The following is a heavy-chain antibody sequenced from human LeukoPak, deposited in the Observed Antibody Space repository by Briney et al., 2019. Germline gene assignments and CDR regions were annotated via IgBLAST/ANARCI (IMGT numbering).Heavy chain of an antibody. CDR1: GYTFTGYY. CDR2: TDLNSGGT. V-gene: IGHV1-2*02. Sequence: ASVKVSCKASGYTFTGYYMHWVRQAPGQGLEWMGWTDLNSGGTNYAQKFQDRVSMTRDTSISTAYMQLSRLRSDDTAVYYCARSPHILTGENFDYWGHGTLLTVSS. D-gene: IGHD3-9*01. CDR3: ARSPHILTGENFDY. J-gene: IGHJ4*01.